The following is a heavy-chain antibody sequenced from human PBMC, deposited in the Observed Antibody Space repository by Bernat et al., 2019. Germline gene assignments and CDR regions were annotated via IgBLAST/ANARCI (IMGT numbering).Heavy chain of an antibody. Sequence: QVQLVQSGAEVKKPGASVKVSCKTSGFTFTSYGFSWVRQAPGQGLEWMGWVSAYNGNTDYAQNLQGRVTMTTDTPTTTAYMELRSLRSDDTAVYYCTREASYCGGGGCSGGVFDYWGQGTQVTVSS. CDR3: TREASYCGGGGCSGGVFDY. V-gene: IGHV1-18*04. CDR1: GFTFTSYG. J-gene: IGHJ4*02. D-gene: IGHD2-21*01. CDR2: VSAYNGNT.